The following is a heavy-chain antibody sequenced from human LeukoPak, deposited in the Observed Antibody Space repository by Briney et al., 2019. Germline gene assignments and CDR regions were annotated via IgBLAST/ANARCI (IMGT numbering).Heavy chain of an antibody. J-gene: IGHJ5*02. Sequence: PSETLSLTCTVSGGSISSYYWSWLRQPPGKGLEWIGYIYYSGSTNHNPSLKSRVTISVDTSKNQFSLKLSSVTTADTAVYYCARGYKFDRWGQGTLVTVSS. V-gene: IGHV4-59*01. CDR3: ARGYKFDR. D-gene: IGHD1-1*01. CDR2: IYYSGST. CDR1: GGSISSYY.